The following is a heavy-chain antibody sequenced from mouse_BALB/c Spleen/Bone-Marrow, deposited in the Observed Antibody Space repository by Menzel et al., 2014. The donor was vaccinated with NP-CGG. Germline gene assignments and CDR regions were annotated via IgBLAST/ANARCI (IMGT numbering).Heavy chain of an antibody. CDR1: GFNIKDTY. CDR3: ARWGKLGRGYFDV. D-gene: IGHD4-1*01. J-gene: IGHJ1*01. CDR2: IDPANGNT. V-gene: IGHV14-3*02. Sequence: EVQVVESGAELVKPGASVKLSCTASGFNIKDTYMHWVKQRPEQGLEWIGRIDPANGNTKYDPKFQGKATITADTSSNTAYLQLSSLTSEGTAVYYCARWGKLGRGYFDVWGAGTTVTVSS.